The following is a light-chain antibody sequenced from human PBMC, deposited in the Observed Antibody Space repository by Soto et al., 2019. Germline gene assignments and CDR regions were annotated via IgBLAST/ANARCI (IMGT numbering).Light chain of an antibody. V-gene: IGKV3-15*01. J-gene: IGKJ1*01. CDR3: QQYDNWWT. CDR2: GAS. CDR1: QSVTSN. Sequence: EIVMTQSPATLSVSPGERATLSCRASQSVTSNLAWYQKKPGQAPRLLIYGASTRATGIPARFSGSGSGTDFTLTISSLQSEDCAVYYCQQYDNWWTFGQGTRVEIK.